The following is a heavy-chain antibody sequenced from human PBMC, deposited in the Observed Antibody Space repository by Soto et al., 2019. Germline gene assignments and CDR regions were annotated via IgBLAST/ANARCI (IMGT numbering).Heavy chain of an antibody. CDR2: ISNDGSNE. Sequence: LRLSCAGSGFTFRWFGMNWVRQAPGKGLEWVARISNDGSNEYYVDSVKGRFTISRDNSKNTLYLQMDSLRAEDTAVYYCAKGEVRGIIPSYFDYWGLGTLVTVSS. V-gene: IGHV3-30*18. J-gene: IGHJ4*02. CDR1: GFTFRWFG. CDR3: AKGEVRGIIPSYFDY. D-gene: IGHD3-10*01.